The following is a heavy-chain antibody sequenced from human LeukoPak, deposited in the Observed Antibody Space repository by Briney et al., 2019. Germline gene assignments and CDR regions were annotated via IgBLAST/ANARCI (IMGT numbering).Heavy chain of an antibody. CDR1: GYSFTNYW. CDR2: IYPGDSDT. D-gene: IGHD2-15*01. J-gene: IGHJ4*02. V-gene: IGHV5-51*01. Sequence: GESLQISCKGSGYSFTNYWIGWVRQMPGKGLEWMGIIYPGDSDTRYSPSFQGQVTISADKSISTAYLQWSSLKASDTAMYYCARFDCSGGSCSNYFDYWGQGTLVTVSS. CDR3: ARFDCSGGSCSNYFDY.